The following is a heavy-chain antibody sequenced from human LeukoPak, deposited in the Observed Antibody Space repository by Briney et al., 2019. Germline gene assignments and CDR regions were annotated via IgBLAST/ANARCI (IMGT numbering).Heavy chain of an antibody. D-gene: IGHD3-9*01. V-gene: IGHV5-51*01. Sequence: GESLKISCKGSGYSFTSYWIGWVRQMPGKGLEWMGIIYPGDSDTRYSPSFQGQVTISADKSISTAYLQWSSLKASDTAMYYCARLGRYFGRLNWFDPWGQGTLVTVSS. CDR3: ARLGRYFGRLNWFDP. CDR2: IYPGDSDT. J-gene: IGHJ5*02. CDR1: GYSFTSYW.